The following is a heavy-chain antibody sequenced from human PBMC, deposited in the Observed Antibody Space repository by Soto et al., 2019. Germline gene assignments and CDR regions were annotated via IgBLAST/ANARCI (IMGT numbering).Heavy chain of an antibody. D-gene: IGHD1-26*01. J-gene: IGHJ3*02. CDR2: ISSSSSYI. CDR3: ASEIVIVGPGAAFDI. V-gene: IGHV3-21*01. CDR1: GFTFSSYS. Sequence: GGSLRLSCAASGFTFSSYSMNWVRQAPGKGLEWVSSISSSSSYIYYADSVKGRFTISRDNAKNSLYLQMNSLRAEDTAVYYCASEIVIVGPGAAFDIWGQGTMVTVSS.